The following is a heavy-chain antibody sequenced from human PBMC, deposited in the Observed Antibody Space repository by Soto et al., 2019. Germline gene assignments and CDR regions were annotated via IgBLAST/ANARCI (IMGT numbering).Heavy chain of an antibody. Sequence: GGSLRLSCAASGFTFSSYAMSWVRQAPGKGLEWVSAISGSGGSTYYADSVKGRFTISRDNSKNTLYLQMNSLRAEDTAVYYCAKEGVTTPLYYYYYMDVWGKGTTVTVSS. CDR3: AKEGVTTPLYYYYYMDV. CDR2: ISGSGGST. CDR1: GFTFSSYA. J-gene: IGHJ6*03. D-gene: IGHD4-17*01. V-gene: IGHV3-23*01.